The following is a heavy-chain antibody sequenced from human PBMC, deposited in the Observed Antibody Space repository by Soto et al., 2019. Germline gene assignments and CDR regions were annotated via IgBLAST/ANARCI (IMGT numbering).Heavy chain of an antibody. CDR1: GGTFSSYA. Sequence: QVQLVQSGAEVKKPGSSVKVSCKASGGTFSSYAISWVRQAPGQGLEWLGGIIPIFGTANYAQKFQGRVTITADESTSTSYMELSSLRSEDTAVYYCARSRSIHDAFDIWGQGTMVTVSS. J-gene: IGHJ3*02. CDR3: ARSRSIHDAFDI. D-gene: IGHD6-6*01. V-gene: IGHV1-69*12. CDR2: IIPIFGTA.